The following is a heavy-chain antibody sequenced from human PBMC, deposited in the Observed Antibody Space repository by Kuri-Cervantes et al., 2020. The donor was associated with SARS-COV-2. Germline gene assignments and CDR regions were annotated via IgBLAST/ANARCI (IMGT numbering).Heavy chain of an antibody. J-gene: IGHJ4*02. CDR3: ARDSSYYGSGSYCCFDY. D-gene: IGHD3-10*01. V-gene: IGHV3-23*01. CDR2: ISGSGGST. CDR1: GFTFSSYA. Sequence: GGSLRLSCAASGFTFSSYAMSWVRQAPGKGPEWVSAISGSGGSTYYADSVKGRFTISRDNAKNSLYLQMNSLRAEDTAVYYCARDSSYYGSGSYCCFDYWGQGALVTVSS.